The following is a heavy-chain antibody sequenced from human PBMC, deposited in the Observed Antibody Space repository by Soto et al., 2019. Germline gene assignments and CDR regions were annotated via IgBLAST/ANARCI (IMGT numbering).Heavy chain of an antibody. D-gene: IGHD3-9*01. CDR2: IIPIFGTA. Sequence: ASVKVSCKASGGTFSSYAISWVRQAPGQGLEWMGGIIPIFGTANYAQKFQGRVTITADESTSTAYMELSSLRSEDTAVYYCASLDSYDILTGYSLFDYWGQGTLVTVSS. CDR3: ASLDSYDILTGYSLFDY. J-gene: IGHJ4*02. CDR1: GGTFSSYA. V-gene: IGHV1-69*13.